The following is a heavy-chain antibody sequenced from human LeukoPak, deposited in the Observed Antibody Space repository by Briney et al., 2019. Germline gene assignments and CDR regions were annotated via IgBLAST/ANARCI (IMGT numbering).Heavy chain of an antibody. D-gene: IGHD2-15*01. CDR1: GFTFDDYA. CDR3: AKAKSGYCSGGSCRAQGFDL. Sequence: GGSLRLSCAASGFTFDDYAMHWVRQAPGKGLEWVSGISWNRGSIGYADSVKGRFTISRDNAKNSLYLQMNSLRAEDTALYYCAKAKSGYCSGGSCRAQGFDLWGRGTLVTVSS. CDR2: ISWNRGSI. J-gene: IGHJ2*01. V-gene: IGHV3-9*01.